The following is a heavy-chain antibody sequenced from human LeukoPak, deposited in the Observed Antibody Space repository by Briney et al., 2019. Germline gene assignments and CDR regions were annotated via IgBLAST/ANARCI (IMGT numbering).Heavy chain of an antibody. V-gene: IGHV4-39*07. CDR3: AREYSYGSSYYFDY. CDR2: IYYSGST. J-gene: IGHJ4*02. D-gene: IGHD5-18*01. CDR1: GGSISSSGYY. Sequence: PSETLSLTCTVSGGSISSSGYYWGWIRQPPGKGLEWIGSIYYSGSTYYNLSLKSRVTISLDTSKNQFSLKLSSVTAADTAVYYCAREYSYGSSYYFDYWGQGTLVTVSS.